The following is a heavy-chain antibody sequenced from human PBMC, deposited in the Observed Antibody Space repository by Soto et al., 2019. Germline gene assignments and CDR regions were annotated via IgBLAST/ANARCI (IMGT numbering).Heavy chain of an antibody. V-gene: IGHV1-8*01. CDR2: MNPNSGNT. CDR3: ARVEAVRGVIIIRWIYNYLDV. D-gene: IGHD3-10*01. Sequence: ASVKVSCKASGYTFTSYDINWERQATGQGLEWMGWMNPNSGNTGYAQKFQGRVTMTRNTSISTAYMELRSLRSEDTAVYSCARVEAVRGVIIIRWIYNYLDVCGKGSTV. CDR1: GYTFTSYD. J-gene: IGHJ6*03.